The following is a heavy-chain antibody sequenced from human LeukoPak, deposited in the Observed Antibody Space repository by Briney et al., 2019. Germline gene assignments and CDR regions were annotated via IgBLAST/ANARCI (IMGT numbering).Heavy chain of an antibody. V-gene: IGHV3-23*01. D-gene: IGHD6-19*01. J-gene: IGHJ2*01. Sequence: PGGSLRLSCTASGFTFSRHAMSWVRQAPGKGLEWVSGISNGGGSTFYADSLTGRFTISRDNSNNTLYLQLNSLRVEDTAVYYCVKDHISVAAPCYFDLWGRGTLVTVSS. CDR2: ISNGGGST. CDR3: VKDHISVAAPCYFDL. CDR1: GFTFSRHA.